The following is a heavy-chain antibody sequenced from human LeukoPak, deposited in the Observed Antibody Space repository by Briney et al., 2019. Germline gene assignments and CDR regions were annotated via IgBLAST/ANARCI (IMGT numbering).Heavy chain of an antibody. Sequence: SETLSLTCAVSGSSISSGYYWGWIRQPPGKGLDWIGTIYYSGSTYYNPSLKSRVTISVDTSKNQFSLKLSSVTAADTAVYYCASLAHFGRFDPWGQGTLVTVSS. CDR3: ASLAHFGRFDP. D-gene: IGHD3-3*01. CDR2: IYYSGST. CDR1: GSSISSGYY. J-gene: IGHJ5*02. V-gene: IGHV4-38-2*01.